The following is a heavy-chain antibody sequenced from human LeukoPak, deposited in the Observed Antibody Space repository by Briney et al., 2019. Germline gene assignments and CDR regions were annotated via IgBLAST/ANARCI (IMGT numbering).Heavy chain of an antibody. Sequence: GASVKVSCKAFGYSFIGYYMHWVRQAPGQGLEWMGWINPNGGVTTYPQNFQGRVTMTRDTSISTAYMELSRLRSDDTAVYYCARALAVAADFDYWGQGTLVTVSS. CDR1: GYSFIGYY. D-gene: IGHD6-19*01. CDR2: INPNGGVT. J-gene: IGHJ4*02. CDR3: ARALAVAADFDY. V-gene: IGHV1-2*02.